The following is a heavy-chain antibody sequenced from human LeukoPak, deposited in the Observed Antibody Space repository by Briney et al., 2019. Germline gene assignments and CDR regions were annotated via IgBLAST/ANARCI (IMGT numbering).Heavy chain of an antibody. CDR1: GASISSYY. J-gene: IGHJ3*02. CDR3: ARSLRVGAFDI. Sequence: PSETLSLTCTVSGASISSYYWSWIRQPPGKGLEWLGYIYYSGSTNYNPSLKSRVTISVDTSKNQFSLKLSSVTAADTAVYYCARSLRVGAFDIWGQGTMVTVSS. V-gene: IGHV4-59*01. CDR2: IYYSGST. D-gene: IGHD1-26*01.